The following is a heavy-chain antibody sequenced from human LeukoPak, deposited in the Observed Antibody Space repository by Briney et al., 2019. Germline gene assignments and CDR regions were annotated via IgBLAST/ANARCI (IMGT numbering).Heavy chain of an antibody. CDR3: ARGQGFLGVLYYFDY. J-gene: IGHJ4*02. V-gene: IGHV4-34*01. CDR2: INHSGST. Sequence: PSETLSLTCAVYGGSFSGYYWSWIRQPPGKGLEWIGEINHSGSTNYNPSLKSRVTISVDTSKNQFSLKLSSVTAADTAVYYCARGQGFLGVLYYFDYWGQGTLVTVSS. CDR1: GGSFSGYY. D-gene: IGHD3-3*01.